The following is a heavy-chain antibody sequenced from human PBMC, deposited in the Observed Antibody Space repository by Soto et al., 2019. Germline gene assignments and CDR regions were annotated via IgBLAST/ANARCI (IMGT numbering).Heavy chain of an antibody. V-gene: IGHV3-21*01. CDR2: ISSRNNDM. CDR3: ARDVNGGFCGA. D-gene: IGHD2-21*01. CDR1: GFTFSSYR. Sequence: EVQLVESGGGLVKPGGSLRLSCAASGFTFSSYRMNWVRQAPGKGLEWVSTISSRNNDMYYVDSVKGRFTISRDNARNSVYLLLNSLRADDTAVYYCARDVNGGFCGAWGQGTVVTVSS. J-gene: IGHJ5*02.